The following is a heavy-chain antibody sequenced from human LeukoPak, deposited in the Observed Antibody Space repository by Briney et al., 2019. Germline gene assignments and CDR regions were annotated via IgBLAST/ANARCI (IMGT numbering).Heavy chain of an antibody. V-gene: IGHV4-38-2*02. Sequence: SETLSLTCTVSGYSISSGYYWGWIRQPPGKGLEWIGNIYHSGSTYYNPSLKSRVTISVDTSKNQFSLKLSSVTAADTAVYYCARDAGHQLSRRNYYAMDVWAKGPRSPSP. CDR3: ARDAGHQLSRRNYYAMDV. J-gene: IGHJ6*02. CDR2: IYHSGST. CDR1: GYSISSGYY. D-gene: IGHD1-1*01.